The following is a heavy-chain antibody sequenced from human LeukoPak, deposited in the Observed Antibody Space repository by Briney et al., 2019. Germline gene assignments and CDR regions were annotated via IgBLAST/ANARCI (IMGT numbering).Heavy chain of an antibody. CDR3: ANMAAATNYYFYYYMDV. Sequence: GGSLRLSCAASGFTLSRNWMTWGRQAPGEGLGWVANIKQDGSEKYYVDSVKGRFTISRDNAKNSLYLQVNSLRAEDTAVYYCANMAAATNYYFYYYMDVWGKGTTVTVSS. D-gene: IGHD6-13*01. J-gene: IGHJ6*03. CDR2: IKQDGSEK. V-gene: IGHV3-7*01. CDR1: GFTLSRNW.